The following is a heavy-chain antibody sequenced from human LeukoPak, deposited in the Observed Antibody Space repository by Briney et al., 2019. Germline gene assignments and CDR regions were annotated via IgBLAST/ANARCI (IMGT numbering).Heavy chain of an antibody. J-gene: IGHJ4*02. CDR2: IKEDGTET. CDR3: AKEGRSLQTY. D-gene: IGHD5-24*01. V-gene: IGHV3-7*03. Sequence: GGSLRLSCAASGFMFSSNWMSWVRLAPGKGLEWVANIKEDGTETYYVDSVKGRFTISRDNAKNSLYLQMNSLRVEDSAVYYCAKEGRSLQTYWGQGTLVTVSS. CDR1: GFMFSSNW.